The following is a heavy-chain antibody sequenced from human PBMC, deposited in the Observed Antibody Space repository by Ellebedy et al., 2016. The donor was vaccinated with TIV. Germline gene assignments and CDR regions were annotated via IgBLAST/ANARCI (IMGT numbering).Heavy chain of an antibody. Sequence: ASVKVSCXASGYTFTSYAMHWVRQAPGQRLEWMGWINAGNGNTKYSQKFQGRVTITRDTSASTAYMELSSLRSEDTAVYYCARDRTAMVRFFDYWGQGTLVTVSS. V-gene: IGHV1-3*01. CDR2: INAGNGNT. CDR1: GYTFTSYA. CDR3: ARDRTAMVRFFDY. J-gene: IGHJ4*02. D-gene: IGHD5-18*01.